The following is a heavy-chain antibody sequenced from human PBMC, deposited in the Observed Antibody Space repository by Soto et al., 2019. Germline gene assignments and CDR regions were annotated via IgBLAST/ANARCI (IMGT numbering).Heavy chain of an antibody. Sequence: QVQLQESGPGLVKPSQTLSLTCTVSGGSISSDYYYWSWIRQPPGKGLEWIGYIYSSGNTYYNPPPKSRXXLXVXXSTNPFSLKLSSVPAADTAVYYCVISRWGIGWFDPWGQGALVTVSS. V-gene: IGHV4-30-4*01. CDR3: VISRWGIGWFDP. D-gene: IGHD7-27*01. J-gene: IGHJ5*02. CDR2: IYSSGNT. CDR1: GGSISSDYYY.